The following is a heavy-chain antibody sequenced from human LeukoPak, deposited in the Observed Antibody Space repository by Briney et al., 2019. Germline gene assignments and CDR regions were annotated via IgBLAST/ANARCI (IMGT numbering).Heavy chain of an antibody. J-gene: IGHJ4*02. D-gene: IGHD3-9*01. CDR2: IYPGDSDT. CDR3: ARPHQSYDILTGYYSPYYFDY. CDR1: GYGFTSYW. V-gene: IGHV5-51*01. Sequence: GESLKISCKGSGYGFTSYWIGWVRQMPGKGLEWMGIIYPGDSDTRYSPSFQGQVTISADKSISTAYLQWSSLKASDTAMYYCARPHQSYDILTGYYSPYYFDYWGQGTLVTVSS.